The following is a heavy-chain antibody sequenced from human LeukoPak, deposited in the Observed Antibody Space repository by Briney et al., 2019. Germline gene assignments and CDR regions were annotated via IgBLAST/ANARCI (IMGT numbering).Heavy chain of an antibody. D-gene: IGHD3-22*01. CDR2: INPNSGGT. CDR3: ARGPYYDSSGYYGDFDY. CDR1: GYTFTGYY. Sequence: ASVKVSCKASGYTFTGYYMHWVRQAPGQGLEWMGWINPNSGGTNYAQKFQGRVTMTRDTSTSTVYMELSSLRSEDTAVYYCARGPYYDSSGYYGDFDYWGQGTLVTVSS. V-gene: IGHV1-2*02. J-gene: IGHJ4*02.